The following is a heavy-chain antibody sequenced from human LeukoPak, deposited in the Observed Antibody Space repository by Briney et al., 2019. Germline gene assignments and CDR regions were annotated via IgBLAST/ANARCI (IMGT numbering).Heavy chain of an antibody. J-gene: IGHJ4*01. CDR2: ISYDGSNQ. CDR3: AKDRLGALYYYDSSGYYRFDY. CDR1: GFTFSTKS. D-gene: IGHD3-22*01. V-gene: IGHV3-30*18. Sequence: GGSLRLSCAVSGFTFSTKSMNWVRQAPGKGLEWVAVISYDGSNQYYADTVKGRFTISRDNSKNTLYLQMNSLRAEDTAVYYCAKDRLGALYYYDSSGYYRFDYWGQGTLVTVSS.